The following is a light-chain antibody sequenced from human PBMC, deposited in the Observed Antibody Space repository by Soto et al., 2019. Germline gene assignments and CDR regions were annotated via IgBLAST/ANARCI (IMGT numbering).Light chain of an antibody. J-gene: IGLJ2*01. CDR3: AAWDDSLNGVV. CDR2: SSN. CDR1: SSNIGSNS. V-gene: IGLV1-44*01. Sequence: QSVLTQPPSASGTPGQRVTISCSGSSSNIGSNSVNWYQQLPGTAPKLLMYSSNQPPSGVPDRFSGSKSGTSASLAISGLKSEDEDDYYCAAWDDSLNGVVFGGGTKLTVL.